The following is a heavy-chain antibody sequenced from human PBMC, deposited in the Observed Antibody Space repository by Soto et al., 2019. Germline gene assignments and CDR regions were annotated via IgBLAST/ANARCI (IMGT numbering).Heavy chain of an antibody. V-gene: IGHV3-30-3*01. Sequence: PGGSLRLSCAASGFTFSSYAMHWVRQAPGKGLEWVAVISYDGSNKYYADSVKGRFTISRDNSKNTLYLQMNSLRAEDTAVYYCAREPRGRMVRGVIGRFDPWGQGTLVTVSS. D-gene: IGHD3-10*01. CDR3: AREPRGRMVRGVIGRFDP. CDR1: GFTFSSYA. J-gene: IGHJ5*02. CDR2: ISYDGSNK.